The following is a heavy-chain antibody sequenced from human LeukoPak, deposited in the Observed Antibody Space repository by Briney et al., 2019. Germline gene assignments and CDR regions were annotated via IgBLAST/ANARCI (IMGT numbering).Heavy chain of an antibody. Sequence: KPSETLSLTCTVSGGSISSSSYYWGWIRQPPGKGLEWIGSIYYSGSTYYNPSLKSRVAISVDTSKTQFSLKLSSVTAADTAVFYCARAYDSSGYRGLGYFDYWGQGTLVTVSS. CDR2: IYYSGST. CDR1: GGSISSSSYY. D-gene: IGHD3-22*01. V-gene: IGHV4-39*01. CDR3: ARAYDSSGYRGLGYFDY. J-gene: IGHJ4*02.